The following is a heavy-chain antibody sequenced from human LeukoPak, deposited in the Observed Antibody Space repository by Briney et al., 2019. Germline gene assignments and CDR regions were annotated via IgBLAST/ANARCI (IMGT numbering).Heavy chain of an antibody. CDR2: IWYDGSNK. Sequence: PGRSLRLSCAASGFTFSSYGMHWVRQAPGKGLEWAAVIWYDGSNKYYADSVKGRFTISRDNSKNTLYLQMNSLRAEDTAVYYCARGYGSGTNGGFDPWGQGTLVTVSS. CDR3: ARGYGSGTNGGFDP. V-gene: IGHV3-33*01. D-gene: IGHD3-10*01. CDR1: GFTFSSYG. J-gene: IGHJ5*02.